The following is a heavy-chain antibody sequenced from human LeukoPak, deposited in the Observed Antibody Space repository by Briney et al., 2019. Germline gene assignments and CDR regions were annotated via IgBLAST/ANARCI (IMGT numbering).Heavy chain of an antibody. J-gene: IGHJ5*02. CDR1: GGSISSGGYY. CDR2: IYYSGST. D-gene: IGHD3-10*01. Sequence: SETLSLTCTVSGGSISSGGYYWSWIRQHPEKGLEWIGYIYYSGSTYYNPSLKSRVTISVDTSKNQFSLKLSSVTAADTAVYYCARFLEQLVPDGSGPFNWFDPWGQGTLVTVSS. V-gene: IGHV4-31*03. CDR3: ARFLEQLVPDGSGPFNWFDP.